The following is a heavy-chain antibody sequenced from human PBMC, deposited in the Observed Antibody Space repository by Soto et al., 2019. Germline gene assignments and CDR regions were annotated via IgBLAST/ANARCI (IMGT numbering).Heavy chain of an antibody. CDR1: GFTFTNHW. CDR3: AIDESEYDLAWWFAA. CDR2: INPSGDKT. Sequence: ASVKVSCKASGFTFTNHWTQWVRQAPGQGLEWMGVINPSGDKTSYARRFQGRLTLTTDTSTSTVYMELSSLRSDDTAIYYCAIDESEYDLAWWFAAWGQGALVIVSS. D-gene: IGHD3-16*01. J-gene: IGHJ5*02. V-gene: IGHV1-46*01.